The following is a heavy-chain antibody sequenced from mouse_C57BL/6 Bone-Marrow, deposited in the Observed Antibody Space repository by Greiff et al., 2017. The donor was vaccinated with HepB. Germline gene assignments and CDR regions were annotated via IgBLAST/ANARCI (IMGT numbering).Heavy chain of an antibody. CDR1: GYTFTSYW. V-gene: IGHV1-55*01. Sequence: QVQLQQPGAELVKPGASVKMSCKASGYTFTSYWITWVKQRPGQGLEWIGDIYPGSGSTNYNEKFKSKATLTVDTSSSTAYMQLSSLTSEDSAVYYCARGSIYYYTWFAYWGQGTRVTVSA. CDR2: IYPGSGST. D-gene: IGHD1-1*01. J-gene: IGHJ3*01. CDR3: ARGSIYYYTWFAY.